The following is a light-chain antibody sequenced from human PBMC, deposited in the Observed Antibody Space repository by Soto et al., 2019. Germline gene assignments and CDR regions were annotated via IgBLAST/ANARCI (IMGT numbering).Light chain of an antibody. CDR3: EHYGTT. CDR2: GAS. CDR1: QSITTW. V-gene: IGKV1-5*01. J-gene: IGKJ1*01. Sequence: DIQMTQSPSTLSSYVGDSVTITCRASQSITTWLAWYQQRPGKAPKLLIYGASSRATGIPDRFSGSGSGTDFTLTLDTLESEVSAVYYCEHYGTTFGQGTKVDIK.